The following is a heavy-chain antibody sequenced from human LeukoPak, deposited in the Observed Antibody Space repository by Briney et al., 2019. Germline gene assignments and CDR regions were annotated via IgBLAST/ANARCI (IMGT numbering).Heavy chain of an antibody. CDR2: IYYSGST. J-gene: IGHJ6*02. V-gene: IGHV4-31*03. CDR1: GGSISSGGYY. Sequence: SETLSLTCTVSGGSISSGGYYWSWIRQHPGKGLEWIGYIYYSGSTYYNPSLKSRVTISVDTSKNQFSLKLSSVTAADTAVYYCARDNRPAGDFWSGHYRGAYYYYGMDVWGQGTTVTVSS. CDR3: ARDNRPAGDFWSGHYRGAYYYYGMDV. D-gene: IGHD3-3*01.